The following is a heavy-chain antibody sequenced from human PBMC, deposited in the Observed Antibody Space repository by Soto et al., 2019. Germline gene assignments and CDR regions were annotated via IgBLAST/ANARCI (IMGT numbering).Heavy chain of an antibody. CDR2: LIPIFGTA. D-gene: IGHD2-15*01. J-gene: IGHJ4*02. CDR3: ARGGSGDVWFNEF. V-gene: IGHV1-69*13. CDR1: GGIFSSYA. Sequence: GASVKVSCKASGGIFSSYAISWVRPAPGQGLEWMVGLIPIFGTANYAQKFQGRVTITADESTNTPYMDLSSLKSEDTAIYYCARGGSGDVWFNEFWGQGTLVTVSS.